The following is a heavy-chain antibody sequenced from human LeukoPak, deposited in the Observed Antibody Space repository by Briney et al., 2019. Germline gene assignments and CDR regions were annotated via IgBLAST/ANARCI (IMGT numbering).Heavy chain of an antibody. D-gene: IGHD5-24*01. J-gene: IGHJ4*02. CDR3: ARVYMSRGLQHGYYFDY. V-gene: IGHV1-69*13. CDR1: GGTFSSYA. CDR2: IIPIFGTA. Sequence: ASVKVSCKASGGTFSSYAISWVRQAPGQGLEWMGGIIPIFGTANYAQKFQGRVTITADESTSTAYMELSSLRSEDTAVYYCARVYMSRGLQHGYYFDYWGQGTLVTVSS.